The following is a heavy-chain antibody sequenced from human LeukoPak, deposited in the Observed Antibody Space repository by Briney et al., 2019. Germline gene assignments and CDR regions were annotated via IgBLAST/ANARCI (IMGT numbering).Heavy chain of an antibody. CDR3: AKWGPHCVGDYCPALDS. D-gene: IGHD2-21*02. Sequence: GGTLRLSCVASGFTFSNYWLSWVRQAPGKGLEWVANINQDGSKKVYADSMKGRFTISSDNAKESLYLRLNSLRADDTAVYYCAKWGPHCVGDYCPALDSWGQGTLVTVSS. CDR2: INQDGSKK. J-gene: IGHJ4*02. CDR1: GFTFSNYW. V-gene: IGHV3-7*01.